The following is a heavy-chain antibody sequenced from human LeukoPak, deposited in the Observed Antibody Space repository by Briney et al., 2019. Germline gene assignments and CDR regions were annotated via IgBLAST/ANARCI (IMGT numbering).Heavy chain of an antibody. CDR3: ARRRYRYFDQ. Sequence: PSETLSLTCSVSGGSISSSSYYWGWIRQPPGKGLEWIGGIYYSGSTYDNPSLKSRVTISVHTSKNQFSLKLSSVTAADTAVYYCARRRYRYFDQWGQGTLVTVSS. CDR1: GGSISSSSYY. J-gene: IGHJ4*02. V-gene: IGHV4-39*01. D-gene: IGHD3-9*01. CDR2: IYYSGST.